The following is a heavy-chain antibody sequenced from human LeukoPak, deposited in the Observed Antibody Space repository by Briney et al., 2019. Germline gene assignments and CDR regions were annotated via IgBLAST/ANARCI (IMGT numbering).Heavy chain of an antibody. D-gene: IGHD3-10*01. CDR1: GGSISSSSYY. V-gene: IGHV4-39*07. CDR3: AREVGWFDP. Sequence: SETLSLTCTVSGGSISSSSYYWGWIRQPPGKGLEWIGSIYYSGSTYYNPSLKSRVTISVDTSKNQFSLKLSSVTAADTAVYYCAREVGWFDPWGQGTLVTVPS. J-gene: IGHJ5*02. CDR2: IYYSGST.